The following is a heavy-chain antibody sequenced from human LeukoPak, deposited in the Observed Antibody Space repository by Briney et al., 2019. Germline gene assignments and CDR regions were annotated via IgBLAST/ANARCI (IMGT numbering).Heavy chain of an antibody. D-gene: IGHD3-22*01. CDR3: ARRAGDYSHPYDY. V-gene: IGHV3-53*01. Sequence: GGSLRLSCAASGLTVSSNCMNWVRQAPGKGLEWVSFIYSGGNTYYADSVKGRFTISRDNSKNTVHLQMNSLRAEDTAMYYCARRAGDYSHPYDYWGQGTLVTVSS. J-gene: IGHJ4*02. CDR1: GLTVSSNC. CDR2: IYSGGNT.